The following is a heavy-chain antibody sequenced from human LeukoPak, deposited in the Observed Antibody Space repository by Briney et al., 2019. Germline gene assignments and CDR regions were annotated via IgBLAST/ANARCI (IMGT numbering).Heavy chain of an antibody. D-gene: IGHD4-17*01. J-gene: IGHJ4*02. V-gene: IGHV3-21*01. CDR3: ARDYGDYPCCFDY. CDR1: GFTFSSYS. CDR2: ISSSSSYI. Sequence: GGSLRLSCAASGFTFSSYSMNWVRQAPGKGLEWVSSISSSSSYIYYADSVKGRFTISRDNAKNPLYLQMNSLRAEDTAVYYCARDYGDYPCCFDYWGQGTLVTVSS.